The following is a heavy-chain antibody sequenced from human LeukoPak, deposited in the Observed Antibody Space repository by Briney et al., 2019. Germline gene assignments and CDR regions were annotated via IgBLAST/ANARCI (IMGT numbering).Heavy chain of an antibody. D-gene: IGHD6-13*01. V-gene: IGHV1-69*01. CDR1: GGTFSNYA. CDR2: IVPPFGTA. J-gene: IGHJ5*02. CDR3: ARDRSIAAVNWFDP. Sequence: SVKVSCKASGGTFSNYAISWVRQAPGQGLEWMGGIVPPFGTANYAQRFQGRVTITADASTSTVYMEVSSLRSEDTAMYYCARDRSIAAVNWFDPWGQGTLVTVSS.